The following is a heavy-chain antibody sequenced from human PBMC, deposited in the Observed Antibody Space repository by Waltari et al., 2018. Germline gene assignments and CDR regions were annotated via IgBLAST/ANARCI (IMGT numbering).Heavy chain of an antibody. D-gene: IGHD5-12*01. CDR3: AREGGNSVYADFRYFDY. Sequence: QVQLQESGPGLVRPSDTLSLTCTVYGGSVSSLYWGWFRQPPGKGLEWIGHIYDSGPTNHNPTLKNRVSISADTLKNQFSLTLYSVTAADTAVYYCAREGGNSVYADFRYFDYWGQGILVTASS. CDR1: GGSVSSLY. CDR2: IYDSGPT. V-gene: IGHV4-59*02. J-gene: IGHJ4*02.